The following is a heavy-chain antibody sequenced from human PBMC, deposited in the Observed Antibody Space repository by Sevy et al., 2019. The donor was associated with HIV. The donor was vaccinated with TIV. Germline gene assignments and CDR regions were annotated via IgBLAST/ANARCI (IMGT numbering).Heavy chain of an antibody. CDR2: IYYSGRT. CDR3: ARDHSRSYYDSWFDP. V-gene: IGHV4-61*01. Sequence: SETLSLTCTVSGGSVSSDNYYWSWIRQPPGKGLEWIGNIYYSGRTNYNPSLKSRVTISVDTSKNQFSLKLSSVTAADTAVYYCARDHSRSYYDSWFDPWCQGTLVTVSS. J-gene: IGHJ5*02. D-gene: IGHD1-26*01. CDR1: GGSVSSDNYY.